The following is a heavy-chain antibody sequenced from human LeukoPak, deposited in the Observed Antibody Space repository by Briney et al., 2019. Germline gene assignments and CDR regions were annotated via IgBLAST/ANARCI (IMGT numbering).Heavy chain of an antibody. V-gene: IGHV3-23*01. D-gene: IGHD3-10*01. Sequence: GGSLRLSCAASGFTFSSFAMSWVRQAPGKGLEWVSSVSGSGGSTYYADSVKGRFTISRDNAKNSLYLQMNSLRAEDTAVYYCARDQDYYGSGTFDYWGQGTLVTVSS. J-gene: IGHJ4*02. CDR3: ARDQDYYGSGTFDY. CDR1: GFTFSSFA. CDR2: VSGSGGST.